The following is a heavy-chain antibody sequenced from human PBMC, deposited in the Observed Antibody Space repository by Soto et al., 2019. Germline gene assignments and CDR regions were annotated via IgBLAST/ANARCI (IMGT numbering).Heavy chain of an antibody. J-gene: IGHJ4*02. Sequence: VQLVESGGGLVKPVGSLRLSCAASGFTFSNAWMSWVRQAPGKELEWVGRIKSKTDGGTTDYAAPVKGRFTISRDHSKNTLYLQMNSLKTEDTDVYYCTTDPIISSGGDWGQGTLVTVSS. CDR3: TTDPIISSGGD. V-gene: IGHV3-15*01. D-gene: IGHD6-6*01. CDR2: IKSKTDGGTT. CDR1: GFTFSNAW.